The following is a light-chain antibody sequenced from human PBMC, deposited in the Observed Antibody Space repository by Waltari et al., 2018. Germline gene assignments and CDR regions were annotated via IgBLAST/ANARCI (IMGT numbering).Light chain of an antibody. CDR1: QTISCSW. CDR3: QQYDGSSVT. CDR2: CAS. J-gene: IGKJ4*01. V-gene: IGKV3-20*01. Sequence: EIVLTQSPGTLSLSPGERATLSCRASQTISCSWLTWYQQKPGQAPRLVIYCASIRDTGIPDRFSGSGSGTDFTLTISRVEPEDFAVYYCQQYDGSSVTFGGGTKVEIK.